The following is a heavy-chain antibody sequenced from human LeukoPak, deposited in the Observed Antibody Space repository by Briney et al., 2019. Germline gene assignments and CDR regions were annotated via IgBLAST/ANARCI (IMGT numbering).Heavy chain of an antibody. CDR1: GDSVSSNSAA. Sequence: SQTLSLTCAISGDSVSSNSAAWNWIRQSPSRGLEWLGRTYYRSKWFNDYAVSVKGRITINPDTSKNQFSLQLNSVTPEDTAVYYCARGPIAVAGTPSIYQHWGQGTLVTVSS. D-gene: IGHD6-19*01. CDR2: TYYRSKWFN. V-gene: IGHV6-1*01. CDR3: ARGPIAVAGTPSIYQH. J-gene: IGHJ1*01.